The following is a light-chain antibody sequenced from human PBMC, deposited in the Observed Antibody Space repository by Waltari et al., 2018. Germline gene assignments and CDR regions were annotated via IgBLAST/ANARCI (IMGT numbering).Light chain of an antibody. J-gene: IGLJ3*02. CDR1: SSDVGSYNL. CDR3: CSYADGSTWV. CDR2: EGS. V-gene: IGLV2-23*01. Sequence: QSALTQPASVSGSPGQSITISCTGTSSDVGSYNLVSWYQHHPGKAPKLMIYEGSKRPSGVSSRFSGSKSGNTASLTIAGLQAEDDADYYCCSYADGSTWVFGGGTKLTVL.